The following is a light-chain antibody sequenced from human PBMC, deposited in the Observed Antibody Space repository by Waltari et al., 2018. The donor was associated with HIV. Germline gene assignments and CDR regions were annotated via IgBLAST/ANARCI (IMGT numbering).Light chain of an antibody. CDR1: TTDFHLHNF. J-gene: IGLJ2*01. Sequence: SALTQPASVSGSPGQSVTIPCTGTTTDFHLHNFLSWYQQHPGKAPQLIIFGVNYRPSGISSRFSASKSGDTASLTISGLQSGDEADYYCTTYTAKDSLLIGSGTKLTVL. CDR2: GVN. CDR3: TTYTAKDSLL. V-gene: IGLV2-14*01.